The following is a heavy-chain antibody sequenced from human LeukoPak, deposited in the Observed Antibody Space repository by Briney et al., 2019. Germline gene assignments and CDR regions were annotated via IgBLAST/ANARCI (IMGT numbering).Heavy chain of an antibody. CDR3: AKEGEGGISLYYFDY. CDR2: ISWDGDST. D-gene: IGHD3-10*01. V-gene: IGHV3-43*01. CDR1: GFTFDDYT. J-gene: IGHJ4*02. Sequence: AGGSLRLSCAASGFTFDDYTMHWVRQAPGKGLEWVSLISWDGDSTYYADSVKGRFTISRDNSKNSLYLQMNSLRTEDTALYYCAKEGEGGISLYYFDYWGQGTLVTVSS.